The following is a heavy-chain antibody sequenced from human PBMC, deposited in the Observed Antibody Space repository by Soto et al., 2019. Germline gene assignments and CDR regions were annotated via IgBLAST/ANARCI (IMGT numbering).Heavy chain of an antibody. CDR1: GGSISSGGYY. D-gene: IGHD2-15*01. Sequence: SETLSLTCTVSGGSISSGGYYWSWIRQHPGKGLEWIGYIYYSGSTYYNPSLKSRVTISVDTSKNQFSLKLSSVTAADTAVYYCARQVGYCSGGSYYSSDNWFDPWGQGTLVTVSS. V-gene: IGHV4-31*03. CDR3: ARQVGYCSGGSYYSSDNWFDP. J-gene: IGHJ5*02. CDR2: IYYSGST.